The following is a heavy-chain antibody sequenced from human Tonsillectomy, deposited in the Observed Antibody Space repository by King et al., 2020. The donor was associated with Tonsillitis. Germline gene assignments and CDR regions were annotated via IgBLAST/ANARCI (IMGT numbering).Heavy chain of an antibody. CDR1: GYTFTGYY. Sequence: GQLVQSGAEVKKPGASVKVSCKASGYTFTGYYMHWVRQAPGQGLEWVGWINPNSGGTNYAQKFQGWVTMTRDTSISTAYMELSRLRSDDTAVYYCARDSAADPSGIDVWGQGTTVTVSS. D-gene: IGHD6-13*01. V-gene: IGHV1-2*04. J-gene: IGHJ6*02. CDR3: ARDSAADPSGIDV. CDR2: INPNSGGT.